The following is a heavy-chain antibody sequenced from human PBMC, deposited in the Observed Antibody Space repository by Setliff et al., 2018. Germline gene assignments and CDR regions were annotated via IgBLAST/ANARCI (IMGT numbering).Heavy chain of an antibody. CDR2: IYYSWST. J-gene: IGHJ4*02. CDR1: GGSISSYY. V-gene: IGHV4-59*01. Sequence: SETLSLTCTVSGGSISSYYWSWIRQPPGKRLEWIGYIYYSWSTNYNPSLESRVTISVDTSKNQFSLRLNSATAADTAVYYCARLRGAFDYWGQGTLVTVSS. CDR3: ARLRGAFDY.